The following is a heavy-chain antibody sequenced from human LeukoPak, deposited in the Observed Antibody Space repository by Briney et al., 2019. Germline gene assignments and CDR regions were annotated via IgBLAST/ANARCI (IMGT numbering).Heavy chain of an antibody. D-gene: IGHD2-15*01. V-gene: IGHV4-30-4*07. CDR3: ARDATSYFDY. Sequence: SETLSLTCAVSGGSISSGGYSWSWIRQPPGKGLEWIGYIYYSGSTYYNPSLKSRVTISVDTSKNQFSLKLSSVTAADTAVYNCARDATSYFDYWGQGTLVTVSS. CDR2: IYYSGST. J-gene: IGHJ4*02. CDR1: GGSISSGGYS.